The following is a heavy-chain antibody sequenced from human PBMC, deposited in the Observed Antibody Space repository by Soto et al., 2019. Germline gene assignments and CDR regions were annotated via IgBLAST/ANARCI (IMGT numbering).Heavy chain of an antibody. J-gene: IGHJ5*02. CDR3: VKNSGWFNT. D-gene: IGHD3-10*01. V-gene: IGHV3-23*01. CDR2: IDGSGGIT. Sequence: LQSGGGLVQPGGSLTLSCAASGFTFGTTDMSWVRQAPGEGLEWVSTIDGSGGITYYADSVKGRFTISRDNSRNTVYLQMNSLRGDDTALYYCVKNSGWFNTWGPGALVTVSS. CDR1: GFTFGTTD.